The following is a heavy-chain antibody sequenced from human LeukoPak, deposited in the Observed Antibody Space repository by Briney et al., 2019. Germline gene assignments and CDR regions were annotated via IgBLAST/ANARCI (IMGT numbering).Heavy chain of an antibody. CDR3: ARHGGGYSFDY. CDR2: IYYSGST. D-gene: IGHD5-24*01. V-gene: IGHV4-59*08. Sequence: SETLSLTCTVSGGSISSYYGTWIRQPPGKGLEGIGYIYYSGSTNYSYNPSLKSRVTISLDTSNNQFSLKLSSVTAADAAMYYCARHGGGYSFDYWGQGTLVTVSS. J-gene: IGHJ4*02. CDR1: GGSISSYY.